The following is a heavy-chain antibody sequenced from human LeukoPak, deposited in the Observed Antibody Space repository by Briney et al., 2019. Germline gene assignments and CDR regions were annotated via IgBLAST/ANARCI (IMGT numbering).Heavy chain of an antibody. D-gene: IGHD3-3*01. J-gene: IGHJ2*01. V-gene: IGHV3-53*01. CDR1: GFTFTSYA. Sequence: GGSLRLSCAASGFTFTSYAMSWVRQAPGKGLEWVSVIYSDGRTFYADSVNGRGTISRDNSKNTLYLQMHSLRAGDTAVYYCARRTRSGSTDWYFDLWGRGTLVTVSS. CDR3: ARRTRSGSTDWYFDL. CDR2: IYSDGRT.